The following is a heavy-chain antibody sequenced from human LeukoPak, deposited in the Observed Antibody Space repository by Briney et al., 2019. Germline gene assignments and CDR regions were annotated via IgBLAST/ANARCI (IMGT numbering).Heavy chain of an antibody. V-gene: IGHV3-23*01. CDR1: GFTFRNFA. CDR3: AKDRQSFNSMYDYFDS. J-gene: IGHJ4*02. Sequence: GGSLRLSCSASGFTFRNFAISWVRQAPGKGLEWVSSIGGGDTHYADSVKGRFTISIDDSSSTVELQMSSLRAEDTAVYYCAKDRQSFNSMYDYFDSWGQGTLVTVSS. D-gene: IGHD2-8*01. CDR2: IGGGDT.